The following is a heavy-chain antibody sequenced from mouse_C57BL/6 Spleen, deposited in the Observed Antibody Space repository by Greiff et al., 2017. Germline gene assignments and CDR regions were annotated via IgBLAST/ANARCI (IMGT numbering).Heavy chain of an antibody. D-gene: IGHD2-4*01. CDR1: GYTFTSYW. Sequence: QVQLKQSGAELVKPGASVKLSCKASGYTFTSYWMHWVKQRPGRGLEWIGRIDPNSGGTKYNEKVKSKATLTVDKPSSKAYMQLSSLTSEDSAVYYCARWYDYDGGFDYWGQGTTLTVAS. CDR3: ARWYDYDGGFDY. J-gene: IGHJ2*01. V-gene: IGHV1-72*01. CDR2: IDPNSGGT.